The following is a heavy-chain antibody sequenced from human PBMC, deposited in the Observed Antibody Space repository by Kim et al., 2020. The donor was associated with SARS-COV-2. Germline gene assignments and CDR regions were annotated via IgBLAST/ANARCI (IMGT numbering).Heavy chain of an antibody. Sequence: GGSLRLSCAASGFTFSSYGMHWVRQAPGKGLEWVAVIWYDGSNKYYADSVKGRFTISRDNSKNTLYLQMNSLRAEDTAVYYCARDNPGGYYYDSSGYYSGIDYWGQGTLVTVSS. J-gene: IGHJ4*02. CDR2: IWYDGSNK. D-gene: IGHD3-22*01. CDR1: GFTFSSYG. CDR3: ARDNPGGYYYDSSGYYSGIDY. V-gene: IGHV3-33*01.